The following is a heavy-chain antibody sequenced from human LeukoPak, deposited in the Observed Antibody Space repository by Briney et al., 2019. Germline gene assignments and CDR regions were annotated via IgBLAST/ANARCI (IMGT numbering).Heavy chain of an antibody. D-gene: IGHD2-15*01. V-gene: IGHV3-30*03. CDR1: GFSFSSYG. CDR3: ARDPRYIVVVVAATPGFDY. J-gene: IGHJ4*02. Sequence: GGSLRLSCAASGFSFSSYGMHWVRQAPGKGLEWVAVISYDGSNKHYADSVKGRFTISRDNSKNTLYLQMNSLRAEDTAVYYCARDPRYIVVVVAATPGFDYWGQGTLVTVSS. CDR2: ISYDGSNK.